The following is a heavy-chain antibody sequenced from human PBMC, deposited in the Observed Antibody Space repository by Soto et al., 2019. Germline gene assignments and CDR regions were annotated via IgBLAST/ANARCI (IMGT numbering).Heavy chain of an antibody. Sequence: QVQLQQWGAGLLKPSETLSLTCAVYGGSFSGYYWSWIRQPPGKGLEWIGEINHSGSTNYNPSLKSRVTVSVDTSKNQFTLKLSSVTAADTAVYYCARGRYCSSTSCYQYYYYYMDVWGKGTTVTVSS. CDR1: GGSFSGYY. V-gene: IGHV4-34*01. D-gene: IGHD2-2*01. CDR3: ARGRYCSSTSCYQYYYYYMDV. CDR2: INHSGST. J-gene: IGHJ6*03.